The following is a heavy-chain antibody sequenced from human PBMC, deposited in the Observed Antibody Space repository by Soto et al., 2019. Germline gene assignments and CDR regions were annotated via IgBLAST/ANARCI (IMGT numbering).Heavy chain of an antibody. V-gene: IGHV4-31*01. Sequence: PSETLSLTCTVSGGSISSGGYYWSWIXXHPGKGLEWIGYIYYSGSTYXXXSXXXXVXXXXXXXKNQFSLKLSSVTAADTAVYYCARTDWLEPHYMDVWGKGTTVTVSS. D-gene: IGHD3-9*01. CDR2: IYYSGST. CDR1: GGSISSGGYY. J-gene: IGHJ6*03. CDR3: ARTDWLEPHYMDV.